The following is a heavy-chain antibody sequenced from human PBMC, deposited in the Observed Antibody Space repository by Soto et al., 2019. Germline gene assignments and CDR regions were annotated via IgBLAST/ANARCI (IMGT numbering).Heavy chain of an antibody. CDR3: SKVRTYSVASGFDY. V-gene: IGHV3-30*18. Sequence: QVQLVDSGGCVVQPGRSLRLSCAASGFTFTTYGMHWVRRAPGKGLEWVAVISYDGSHAYYADSVKGRFTISRDNSKNTLYLQINTLRAEDTAVYYCSKVRTYSVASGFDYWGRGTLVTVSS. D-gene: IGHD1-26*01. CDR2: ISYDGSHA. CDR1: GFTFTTYG. J-gene: IGHJ4*02.